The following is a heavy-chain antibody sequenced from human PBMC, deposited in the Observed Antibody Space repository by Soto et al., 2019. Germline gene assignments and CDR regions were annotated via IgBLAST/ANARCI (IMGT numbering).Heavy chain of an antibody. D-gene: IGHD3-10*01. J-gene: IGHJ5*02. CDR3: AKDQGRILWFGDHPGGWFDP. CDR2: ISYDGSNK. V-gene: IGHV3-30*18. CDR1: GFTFSSYG. Sequence: GGSLRLSCAASGFTFSSYGMHWVRQAPGKGLEWVAVISYDGSNKYYADSVKGRFTISRDNSKNTLYLQMNSLRAEDTAVYYCAKDQGRILWFGDHPGGWFDPWGQGTLVTVSS.